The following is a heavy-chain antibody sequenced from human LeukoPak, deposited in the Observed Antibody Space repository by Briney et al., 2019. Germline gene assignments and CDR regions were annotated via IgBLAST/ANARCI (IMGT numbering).Heavy chain of an antibody. J-gene: IGHJ3*02. D-gene: IGHD4-17*01. V-gene: IGHV6-1*01. CDR2: TYYRSKWYN. CDR3: AGAASYYGDTAFDI. Sequence: SQTLSLTCAISGDSVSSNSAVWNWIRQSPSRGLEWLGRTYYRSKWYNGYAVSVKSRITINPDTSKNQFSLQLDSVTPEDTAVYYCAGAASYYGDTAFDIWGQGTMVTVSS. CDR1: GDSVSSNSAV.